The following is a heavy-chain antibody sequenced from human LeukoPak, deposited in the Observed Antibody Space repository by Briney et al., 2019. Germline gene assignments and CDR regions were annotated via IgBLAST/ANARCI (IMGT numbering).Heavy chain of an antibody. CDR2: ISDDGSNK. V-gene: IGHV3-30*03. J-gene: IGHJ4*02. D-gene: IGHD1-26*01. CDR1: GFTFRNYG. Sequence: PGGSLRLSCAVSGFTFRNYGMHWVRQAPGKGLEWVAVISDDGSNKYYADSVKGRFTISRDNSKNTLYLQMNSLRAEDTAVYYCASVSAWEEPYYFDYWGQGTLVTVYS. CDR3: ASVSAWEEPYYFDY.